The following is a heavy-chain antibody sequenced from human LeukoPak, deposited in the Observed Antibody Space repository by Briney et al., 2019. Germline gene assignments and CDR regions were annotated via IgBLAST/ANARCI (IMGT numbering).Heavy chain of an antibody. CDR3: ARVSGDKMDGYYYYYMDV. D-gene: IGHD7-27*01. J-gene: IGHJ6*03. Sequence: GASVKVSCKASGYTFTSYYVHWVRQAPGQGLEWMGIISPSGASTSYAQKFQGRVTMTRDMSTSTVYMELSSLISEDTAVHYCARVSGDKMDGYYYYYMDVWGKGTTVTVSS. V-gene: IGHV1-46*01. CDR1: GYTFTSYY. CDR2: ISPSGAST.